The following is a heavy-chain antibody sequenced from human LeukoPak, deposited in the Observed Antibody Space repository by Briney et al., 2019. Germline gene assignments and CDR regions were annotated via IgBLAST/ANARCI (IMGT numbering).Heavy chain of an antibody. V-gene: IGHV1-2*02. J-gene: IGHJ6*03. Sequence: ASVKVSCKASGYTFTGYYMHWVRQAPGQGLEWMGWINPNSGGTNYAQKFQGRVTMTRDTSISTAYMELSRLRSDDTAVYYCARRVGYDSSGYRSSYYYYYYMDVWGKGTTVTVSS. CDR2: INPNSGGT. CDR1: GYTFTGYY. CDR3: ARRVGYDSSGYRSSYYYYYYMDV. D-gene: IGHD3-22*01.